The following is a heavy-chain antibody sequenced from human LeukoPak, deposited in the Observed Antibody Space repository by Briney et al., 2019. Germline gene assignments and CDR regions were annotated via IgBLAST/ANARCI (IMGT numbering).Heavy chain of an antibody. CDR2: INPNSGGT. J-gene: IGHJ3*02. CDR1: GYTFTDYY. CDR3: ARYFMCSSGSSSDAFDI. Sequence: WASVKVSCTPSGYTFTDYYMHWVRQAPGQGLEWMGWINPNSGGTNYAQRFQGRVTMTRDTSMGTAYMELGRLRSSVSAAYSCARYFMCSSGSSSDAFDIWGRGTMVTVSS. V-gene: IGHV1-2*02. D-gene: IGHD3-22*01.